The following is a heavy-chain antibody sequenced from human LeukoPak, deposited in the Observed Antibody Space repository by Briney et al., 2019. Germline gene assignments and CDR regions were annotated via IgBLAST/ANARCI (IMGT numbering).Heavy chain of an antibody. J-gene: IGHJ4*02. V-gene: IGHV3-23*01. CDR3: TKLGGILTGYYPFDY. CDR2: ISGSGGST. Sequence: GGSLRLSCAASGFTFSSYAMSWVRQAPGKGLEWVSAISGSGGSTYYADSVKGRFTISRDNSKNTLYLQMNSLRAEDTAVYYCTKLGGILTGYYPFDYWGQGTLVTVSS. CDR1: GFTFSSYA. D-gene: IGHD3-9*01.